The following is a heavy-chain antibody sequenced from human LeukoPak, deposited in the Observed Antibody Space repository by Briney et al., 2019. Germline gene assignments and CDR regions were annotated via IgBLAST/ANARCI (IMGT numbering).Heavy chain of an antibody. CDR3: ARGATGPNYYYYYGMDV. CDR2: IYYSGST. J-gene: IGHJ6*02. V-gene: IGHV4-59*08. D-gene: IGHD3-9*01. Sequence: SETLSLTCTVSGGSISSYYWSWIRQPPGKGLEWIGYIYYSGSTNYNPSLKSRVTISVDTSKNQFSLKLSSVTAADTAVYYCARGATGPNYYYYYGMDVWGQGTTVTVSS. CDR1: GGSISSYY.